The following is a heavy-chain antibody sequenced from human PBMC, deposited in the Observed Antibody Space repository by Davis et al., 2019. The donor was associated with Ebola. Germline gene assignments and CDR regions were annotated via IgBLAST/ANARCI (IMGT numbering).Heavy chain of an antibody. J-gene: IGHJ4*02. CDR1: GFTFSNYA. D-gene: IGHD6-19*01. CDR3: GTGYSSGYYRT. V-gene: IGHV3-23*01. CDR2: ISGSGGST. Sequence: GESLKISCAASGFTFSNYAMSWVRQAPGKGLEWVSAISGSGGSTYYTDSVKGRFTISRDNSKNTLYLQMHSLRAEDTAVYYCGTGYSSGYYRTWGQGTLVTVSS.